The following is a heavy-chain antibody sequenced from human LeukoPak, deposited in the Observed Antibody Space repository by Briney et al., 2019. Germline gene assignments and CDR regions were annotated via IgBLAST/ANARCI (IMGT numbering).Heavy chain of an antibody. J-gene: IGHJ1*01. CDR1: GLTLSSYG. D-gene: IGHD2-8*01. V-gene: IGHV3-30*02. CDR2: IRYDGSNK. CDR3: ATEGVNGG. Sequence: GGSLRPSCAASGLTLSSYGIHWFRQAPGKGLEWVAFIRYDGSNKYYADSVKGRFTISRDNSKNTLYLQMNSLRAEDTAVYYCATEGVNGGWREGTLVTVSS.